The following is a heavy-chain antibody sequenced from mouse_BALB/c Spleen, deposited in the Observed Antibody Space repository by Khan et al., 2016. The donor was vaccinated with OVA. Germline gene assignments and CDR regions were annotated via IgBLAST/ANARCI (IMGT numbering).Heavy chain of an antibody. CDR1: GYTFTDYV. CDR2: IYPGSDSN. V-gene: IGHV1-77*01. CDR3: ARAGWDVFAY. Sequence: QMQLEESGPELVKPGASVKMSCKASGYTFTDYVMNWVKQRNGQGLEWIGQIYPGSDSNYYNEKFKGKATLNADRSSSTAYMQLSNLTAEDSAVYFCARAGWDVFAYWGQGTLVTVSA. D-gene: IGHD4-1*01. J-gene: IGHJ3*01.